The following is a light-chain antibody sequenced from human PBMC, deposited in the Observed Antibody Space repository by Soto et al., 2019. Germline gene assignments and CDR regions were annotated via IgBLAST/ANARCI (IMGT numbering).Light chain of an antibody. CDR1: QSVGTY. J-gene: IGKJ4*01. Sequence: DIGLTQSPATLSLSPGERTTLSCRANQSVGTYLNWYQQKSGQAPRLLIFDASNRAAGIPARFSGSGSGTDFTLTISSLDPEDFAVYFCQQRRRWLTFGGGTKVE. V-gene: IGKV3-11*01. CDR3: QQRRRWLT. CDR2: DAS.